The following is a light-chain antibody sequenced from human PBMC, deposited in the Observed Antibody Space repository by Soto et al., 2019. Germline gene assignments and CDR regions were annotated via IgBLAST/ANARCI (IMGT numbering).Light chain of an antibody. CDR2: DAS. Sequence: DIQMTQSPSTLSASVVDRVTITCRASQSISSWLAWYQQKPGKAPKLLIYDASSLESGVPSRFSGSGSGTEFTLTISSLQPDDFATYYCQQYNSYSRTFGQGTKVGIK. J-gene: IGKJ1*01. V-gene: IGKV1-5*01. CDR3: QQYNSYSRT. CDR1: QSISSW.